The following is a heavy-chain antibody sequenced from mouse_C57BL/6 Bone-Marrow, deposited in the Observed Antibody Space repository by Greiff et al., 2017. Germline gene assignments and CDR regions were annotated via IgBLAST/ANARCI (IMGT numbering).Heavy chain of an antibody. J-gene: IGHJ3*01. D-gene: IGHD1-1*01. Sequence: EVMLVESGGGLVQPGGSLKLSCAASGFTFSDYYMYWVRQTPEKRLEWVAYISNGGGSTYYPDTVKGRITISRDNAKNTLYLQMSRLKSEDTAMYYCARRGYYYGPFAYWGQGTLVTVSA. CDR1: GFTFSDYY. CDR2: ISNGGGST. V-gene: IGHV5-12*01. CDR3: ARRGYYYGPFAY.